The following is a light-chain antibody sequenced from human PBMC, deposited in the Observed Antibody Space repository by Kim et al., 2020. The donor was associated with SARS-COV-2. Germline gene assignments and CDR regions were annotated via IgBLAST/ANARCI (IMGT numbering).Light chain of an antibody. CDR2: DVN. V-gene: IGLV2-8*01. CDR1: SSDVVGYNF. Sequence: LVTISCTGTSSDVVGYNFVSWHQQHTGKAPKLIIYDVNKRPSGVPNRFSGSKSGNTASLTVSGLQAEDEADYYCSSYAGTNNFYVFGTGTKVTVL. J-gene: IGLJ1*01. CDR3: SSYAGTNNFYV.